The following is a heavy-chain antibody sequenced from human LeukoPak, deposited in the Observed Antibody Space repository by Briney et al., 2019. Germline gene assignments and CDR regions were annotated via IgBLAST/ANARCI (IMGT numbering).Heavy chain of an antibody. V-gene: IGHV3-30*18. CDR3: AKVFATATTFYYFYY. Sequence: GGSLRLSCAASGFTFSSYGMHWVRQAPGKGLEWVAVISYDGSNKYYADSVKGRFTISRDNSKNTLYLQMNSLRAEDTAVYYCAKVFATATTFYYFYYWGQGTLVTVSS. J-gene: IGHJ4*02. CDR2: ISYDGSNK. D-gene: IGHD4-17*01. CDR1: GFTFSSYG.